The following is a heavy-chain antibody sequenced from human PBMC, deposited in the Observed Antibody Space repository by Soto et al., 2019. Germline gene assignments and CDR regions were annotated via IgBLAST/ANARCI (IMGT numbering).Heavy chain of an antibody. Sequence: ESLSLTGTVPGGSMSSSSYYWGWILQPPGKGLEWIGSIYYSGSTYYNPSLKSRVTISVDTSKNQFSLKLSSVTAADTAVYYCARGKTYYYDSSGLDWGQGTLVTVSS. CDR3: ARGKTYYYDSSGLD. J-gene: IGHJ4*02. CDR2: IYYSGST. V-gene: IGHV4-39*01. D-gene: IGHD3-22*01. CDR1: GGSMSSSSYY.